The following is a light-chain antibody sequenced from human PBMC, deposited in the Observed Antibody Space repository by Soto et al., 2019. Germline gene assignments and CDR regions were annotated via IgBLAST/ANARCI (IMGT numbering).Light chain of an antibody. Sequence: EIVLTQSPSTLSLSPGERATLSCRASQSVSSYLAWYQQKPGQAPRLLIYDASNMATGIPSRFSGSGSGTAFTLTISSLQPEDGAAYYCQQRSDWPLPFGGGTKVEIK. CDR1: QSVSSY. V-gene: IGKV3-11*01. CDR3: QQRSDWPLP. J-gene: IGKJ4*01. CDR2: DAS.